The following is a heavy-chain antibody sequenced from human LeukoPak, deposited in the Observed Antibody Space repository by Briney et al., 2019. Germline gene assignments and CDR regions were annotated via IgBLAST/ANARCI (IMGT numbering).Heavy chain of an antibody. CDR3: ASPDLVGGDAFDI. CDR2: IYYSGST. CDR1: GGSISSGDYY. V-gene: IGHV4-39*07. D-gene: IGHD2-8*02. J-gene: IGHJ3*02. Sequence: SETLSLTCTVSGGSISSGDYYWSWIRQPPGKGLEWIGSIYYSGSTYYNPSLKSRVTISVDTSKNQFSLKLSSVTAADTAVYYCASPDLVGGDAFDIWGQGTMVTVSS.